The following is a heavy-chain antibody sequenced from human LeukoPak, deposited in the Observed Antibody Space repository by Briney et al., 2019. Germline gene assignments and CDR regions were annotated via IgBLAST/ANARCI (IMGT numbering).Heavy chain of an antibody. Sequence: GGPLRLSCAASGFTVSSNYMSWVRQAPGKGLEWVSVIYSGGSTYYADSVKGRFTISRHNSKNTLYLQMNSLRAEDTAVYYCARELYGGNSEGDYYYYYGMDVWGQGTTVTVSS. J-gene: IGHJ6*02. CDR2: IYSGGST. D-gene: IGHD4-23*01. CDR1: GFTVSSNY. CDR3: ARELYGGNSEGDYYYYYGMDV. V-gene: IGHV3-53*04.